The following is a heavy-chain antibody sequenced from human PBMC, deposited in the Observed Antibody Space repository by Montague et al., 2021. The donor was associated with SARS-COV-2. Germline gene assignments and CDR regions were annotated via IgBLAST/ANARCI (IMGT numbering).Heavy chain of an antibody. Sequence: SETLSLTCTVSGGSITSNWWSWIRQPPGKGLEWVGYALYTGRSRSNPSLQSRVFISVDTSKNQVSLKLSSVTAADTAVYYCARGGGRLQYSYYYGMDVWGQGTTVTVSS. V-gene: IGHV4-59*01. J-gene: IGHJ6*02. CDR1: GGSITSNW. CDR2: ALYTGRS. D-gene: IGHD5-12*01. CDR3: ARGGGRLQYSYYYGMDV.